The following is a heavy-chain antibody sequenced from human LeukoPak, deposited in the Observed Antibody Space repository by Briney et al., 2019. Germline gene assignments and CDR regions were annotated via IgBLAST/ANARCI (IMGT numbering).Heavy chain of an antibody. CDR1: GYTFTSYG. Sequence: ASVKVSCKAYGYTFTSYGISWVRQAPGEGLEWMGWISGYNGYTKNAQKLQGRVTMTTDTSTSTAYMELRSLRSDDTAVYYCARRAGMAFDPWGQGTLVTVSS. J-gene: IGHJ5*02. CDR2: ISGYNGYT. V-gene: IGHV1-18*01. D-gene: IGHD5-24*01. CDR3: ARRAGMAFDP.